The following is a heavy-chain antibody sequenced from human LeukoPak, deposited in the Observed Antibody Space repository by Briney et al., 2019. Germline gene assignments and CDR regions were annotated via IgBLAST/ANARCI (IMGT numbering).Heavy chain of an antibody. CDR1: GFTFSSYA. Sequence: GGSLRLSCAASGFTFSSYAMHWVRQAPGKGLEWVAVISYDGSNKYYADSVKGRFTISRDNSKNTLYLQMNSLRAEDTAVYYCARDRGHYDILTGYYPNYYYYYGMDVWGQGTTVTVSS. J-gene: IGHJ6*02. CDR3: ARDRGHYDILTGYYPNYYYYYGMDV. CDR2: ISYDGSNK. V-gene: IGHV3-30*01. D-gene: IGHD3-9*01.